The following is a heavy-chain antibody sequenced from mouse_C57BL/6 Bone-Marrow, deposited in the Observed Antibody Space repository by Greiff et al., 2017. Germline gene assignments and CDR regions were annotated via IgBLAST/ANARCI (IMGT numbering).Heavy chain of an antibody. CDR1: GYTFTSYW. J-gene: IGHJ4*01. CDR3: ARWDPTTVVARAMDY. D-gene: IGHD1-1*01. V-gene: IGHV1-64*01. CDR2: IHPNSGST. Sequence: QVQLQQPGAELVKPGASVKLSCKASGYTFTSYWMHWVKQRPGQGLEWIGMIHPNSGSTNYNEKFKSKATLTVDKSSSTAYMQLSSLTSEDSAVYYCARWDPTTVVARAMDYWGQGTSVTVSS.